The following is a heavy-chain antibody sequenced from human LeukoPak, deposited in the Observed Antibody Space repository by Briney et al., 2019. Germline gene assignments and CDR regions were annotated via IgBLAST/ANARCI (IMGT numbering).Heavy chain of an antibody. D-gene: IGHD2-8*01. CDR2: INPNSGGT. Sequence: ASVKVSCKASGYTFTGYFMHWVRQAPGQGLEWMGWINPNSGGTNYAQKFQGRVTMTGDMSTSTDYMELCSLRSEDTAIYYRARDNAWWFDPWGQGTLVTVSS. V-gene: IGHV1-2*02. CDR3: ARDNAWWFDP. CDR1: GYTFTGYF. J-gene: IGHJ5*02.